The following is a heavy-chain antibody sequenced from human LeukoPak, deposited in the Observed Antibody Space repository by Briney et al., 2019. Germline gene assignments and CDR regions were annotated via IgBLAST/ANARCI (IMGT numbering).Heavy chain of an antibody. Sequence: ASVKVSCKDSGYTFTGYYMHWVRQAPGQGLEWMGRINPNSGGTNYAQKSQGRVTMTRDTSVSTAYMELSRLRSDDTAVYYCARDSPGDDYVWGSYRYYFDYWGQGTLVTVSS. V-gene: IGHV1-2*06. D-gene: IGHD3-16*01. CDR2: INPNSGGT. CDR1: GYTFTGYY. CDR3: ARDSPGDDYVWGSYRYYFDY. J-gene: IGHJ4*02.